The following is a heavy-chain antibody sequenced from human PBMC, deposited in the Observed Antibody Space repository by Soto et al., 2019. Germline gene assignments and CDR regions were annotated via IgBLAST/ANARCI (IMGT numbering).Heavy chain of an antibody. J-gene: IGHJ1*01. CDR1: GGTFSSYA. D-gene: IGHD3-22*01. CDR2: IIPIFGTA. V-gene: IGHV1-69*13. Sequence: GASVKVSCKASGGTFSSYAISWVRQAPGQGLEWMGGIIPIFGTANYAQKFQRRVTITADESTSTAYMELSSLRSEDTGVYYCAAAKRITMIVVVHLGYFQHWGQGTLVTVSS. CDR3: AAAKRITMIVVVHLGYFQH.